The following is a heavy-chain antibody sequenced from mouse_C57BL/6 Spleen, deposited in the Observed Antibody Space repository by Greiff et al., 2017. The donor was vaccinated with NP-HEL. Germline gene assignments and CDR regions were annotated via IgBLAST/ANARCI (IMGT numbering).Heavy chain of an antibody. V-gene: IGHV2-6-1*01. CDR3: ARHGDYYGSSYWYFDV. CDR1: GFSLTSYG. J-gene: IGHJ1*03. CDR2: IWSDGST. Sequence: VHLVESGPGLVAPSQSLSITCTVSGFSLTSYGVHWVRQPPGKGLEWLVVIWSDGSTTYNSALKSRLSISKDNSKSQVFLKMNSLQTDDTAMYYCARHGDYYGSSYWYFDVWGTGTTVTVSS. D-gene: IGHD1-1*01.